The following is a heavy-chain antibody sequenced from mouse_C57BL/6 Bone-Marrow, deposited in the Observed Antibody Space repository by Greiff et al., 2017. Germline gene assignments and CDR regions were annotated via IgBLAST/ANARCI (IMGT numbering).Heavy chain of an antibody. J-gene: IGHJ4*01. V-gene: IGHV5-6*02. CDR1: GFTFSSYG. CDR3: ARQGRGYAMDY. CDR2: ISRGGSYT. Sequence: DVKLVASRGALVKPGGSLKLSCAASGFTFSSYGLSWVRQTPDTRLEWVATISRGGSYTYYTDSVKGRFPISRDNAKNTPYLQMRSVKSEDTAMYYCARQGRGYAMDYWGQGTSVTASS.